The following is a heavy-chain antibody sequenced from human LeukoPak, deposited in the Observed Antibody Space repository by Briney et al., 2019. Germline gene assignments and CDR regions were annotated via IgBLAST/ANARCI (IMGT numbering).Heavy chain of an antibody. CDR3: ARCTSTSCYNFDY. Sequence: SETLSLTCIVSGGSISSSIYYWAWVRQPPGKGLEWIGTVFYNGATQYSPSLRSRVTISIDTSTNQFSLKLTSVTAADTALYYCARCTSTSCYNFDYWGQGTLVTVSS. CDR2: VFYNGAT. D-gene: IGHD2-2*02. J-gene: IGHJ4*02. CDR1: GGSISSSIYY. V-gene: IGHV4-39*07.